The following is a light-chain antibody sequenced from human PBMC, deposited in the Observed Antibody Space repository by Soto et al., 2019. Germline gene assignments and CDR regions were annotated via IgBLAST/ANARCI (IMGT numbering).Light chain of an antibody. CDR1: SSNIGNYY. CDR2: DNN. CDR3: GTWDSSLSASLYI. V-gene: IGLV1-51*01. Sequence: QSVLTQPPSVSAAPGQKVTISCTGSSSNIGNYYVSWYQQLPGTAPKLLIYDNNKRPSWIPDRFSGSKSGTSATMAITGLQTVHEADYDGGTWDSSLSASLYIFGTGTKLTVL. J-gene: IGLJ1*01.